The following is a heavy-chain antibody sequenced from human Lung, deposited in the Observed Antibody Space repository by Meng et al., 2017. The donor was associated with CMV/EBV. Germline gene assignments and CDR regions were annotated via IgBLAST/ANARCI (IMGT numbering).Heavy chain of an antibody. V-gene: IGHV3-11*01. CDR3: ARDCATTSCYTPINTYYYFYGLDV. D-gene: IGHD2-2*02. J-gene: IGHJ6*02. Sequence: GRSXRLXCAVSGFTFSDYYMAWIRQAPGKGLEWVSYISRSGTTTYYADSVQGRFTIARDSAKNSLYLEMNSLRAEDTAVYYCARDCATTSCYTPINTYYYFYGLDVWXQGTXVTVSS. CDR1: GFTFSDYY. CDR2: ISRSGTTT.